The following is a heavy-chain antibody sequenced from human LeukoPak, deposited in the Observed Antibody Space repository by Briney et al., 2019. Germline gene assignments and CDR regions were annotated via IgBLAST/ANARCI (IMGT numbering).Heavy chain of an antibody. J-gene: IGHJ5*02. V-gene: IGHV4-39*01. CDR3: VIVVVPSSGPWFAP. Sequence: SESLSLTRTVSGGSISISSYYGGWVRQPPGKGLEWLGRIYYSGSTYYNPPLKSRVTISVDTPKNQFTQKLTSVTAPATPVYFCVIVVVPSSGPWFAPWGQGTLVTVSS. CDR2: IYYSGST. D-gene: IGHD2-2*01. CDR1: GGSISISSYY.